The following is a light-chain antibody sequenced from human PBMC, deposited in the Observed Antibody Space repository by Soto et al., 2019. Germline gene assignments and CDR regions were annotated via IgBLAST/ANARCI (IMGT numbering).Light chain of an antibody. CDR2: DVS. Sequence: QSVLTQPRSVSGSPGQSVTISCTGTSSDVGGYNYVSWYQQHPGKAPKLMIYDVSKRPSGVPDRFSGSKSGNTASLTISGLHAEDEADYYCCSYAESYNDVFGTGTKLTVL. CDR1: SSDVGGYNY. CDR3: CSYAESYNDV. V-gene: IGLV2-11*01. J-gene: IGLJ1*01.